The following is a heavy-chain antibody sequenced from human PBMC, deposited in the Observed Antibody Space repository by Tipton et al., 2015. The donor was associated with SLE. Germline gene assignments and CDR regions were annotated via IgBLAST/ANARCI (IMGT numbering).Heavy chain of an antibody. V-gene: IGHV3-23*01. D-gene: IGHD1-26*01. CDR3: AKSGSGSYFFDY. CDR1: GLTFSTYA. CDR2: ISGNGINT. J-gene: IGHJ4*02. Sequence: SLRLSCAASGLTFSTYAMSWVRQAPGKGLQWLAAISGNGINTYYADSVKGRFTISRDNSKDTVFLQMNSLRAEDTALYYCAKSGSGSYFFDYWGQGTLVTVSS.